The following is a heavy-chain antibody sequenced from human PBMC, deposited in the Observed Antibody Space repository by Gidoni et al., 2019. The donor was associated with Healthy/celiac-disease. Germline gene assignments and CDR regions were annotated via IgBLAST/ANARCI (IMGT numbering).Heavy chain of an antibody. CDR2: INHSGST. Sequence: QVQLQQWGAGLLKPSETLSLTCAVYGGSFSGYYWSWIRQPPGKGLEWIGEINHSGSTNYNPSLKSRVTISVDPSKNQFSLKLSSVTAADTAVYYCARGGILTGYYHVSFDYWGQGTLVTVSS. CDR3: ARGGILTGYYHVSFDY. D-gene: IGHD3-9*01. J-gene: IGHJ4*02. CDR1: GGSFSGYY. V-gene: IGHV4-34*01.